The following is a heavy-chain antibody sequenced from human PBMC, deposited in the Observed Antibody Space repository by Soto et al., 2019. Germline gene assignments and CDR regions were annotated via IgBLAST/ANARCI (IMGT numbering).Heavy chain of an antibody. J-gene: IGHJ4*02. V-gene: IGHV4-59*01. CDR3: ARGKSNYDY. Sequence: SETLSLTCTVSGGSISSYYWSWIRQPPGKGLEWIGYIYYSGSTNYNPSLKSRVTISVDTSKNQFSLKLSSVTAADTAVYYCARGKSNYDYWGQGTLVTVSS. CDR1: GGSISSYY. CDR2: IYYSGST. D-gene: IGHD4-4*01.